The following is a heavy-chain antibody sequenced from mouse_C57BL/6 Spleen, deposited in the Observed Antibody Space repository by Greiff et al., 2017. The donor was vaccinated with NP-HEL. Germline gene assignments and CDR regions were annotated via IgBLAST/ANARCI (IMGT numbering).Heavy chain of an antibody. CDR2: IYPGSGST. CDR1: GSPFTSYW. J-gene: IGHJ4*01. CDR3: ARSSYGSSYRAMDY. D-gene: IGHD1-1*01. Sequence: QVQLQQPGAELVKPGASVKMSCKASGSPFTSYWLTWVKQRPGQGLEWIGDIYPGSGSTNYNEKFKRKATLTVDPSSSTAYMQLSSLTSEDSAVYYGARSSYGSSYRAMDYWGQGTSVTVSS. V-gene: IGHV1-55*01.